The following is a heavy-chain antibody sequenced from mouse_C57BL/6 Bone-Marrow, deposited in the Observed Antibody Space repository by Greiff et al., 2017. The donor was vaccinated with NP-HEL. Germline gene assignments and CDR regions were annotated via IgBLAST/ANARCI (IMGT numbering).Heavy chain of an antibody. D-gene: IGHD2-3*01. CDR2: IDPSDSYT. CDR1: GYTFTSYW. J-gene: IGHJ3*01. CDR3: ARAPIYDGYPAWFAY. Sequence: QVQLKQPGAELVKPGASVKLSCKASGYTFTSYWMQWVKQRPGQGLEWIGEIDPSDSYTNYNQKFKGKATLTVDTSSSTAYMQLSSLTSEDSAVYYCARAPIYDGYPAWFAYWGQGTLVTVSA. V-gene: IGHV1-50*01.